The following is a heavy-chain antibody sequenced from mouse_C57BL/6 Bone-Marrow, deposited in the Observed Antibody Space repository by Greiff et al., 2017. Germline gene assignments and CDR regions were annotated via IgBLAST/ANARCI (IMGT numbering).Heavy chain of an antibody. CDR2: IDPNRGGT. D-gene: IGHD2-1*01. CDR1: GYTFTSYW. J-gene: IGHJ1*03. CDR3: AHGNYFYWYFAV. Sequence: VHLVESGAELVKPGASVKLSCKASGYTFTSYWMHWVKQRPGRGLEWSGRIDPNRGGTKYNEKFKSKATLTVDTPSSTAYMQLSRLTSEDSAVYDCAHGNYFYWYFAVWGTGTTVTVSS. V-gene: IGHV1-72*01.